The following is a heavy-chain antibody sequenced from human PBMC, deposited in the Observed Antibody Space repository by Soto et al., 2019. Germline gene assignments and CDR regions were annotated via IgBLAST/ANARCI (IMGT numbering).Heavy chain of an antibody. V-gene: IGHV3-15*01. D-gene: IGHD3-22*01. CDR2: IKSKTDGGTT. J-gene: IGHJ3*02. CDR3: TTDPLTYHYDSSGYPLEAFDI. Sequence: WLSLRLSCAASGFTFSSYAMSWVRQAPGKVLEWVGRIKSKTDGGTTDYAAPVKGRFTISRDDSKNTLYLQMNSLKTEDTAVYYCTTDPLTYHYDSSGYPLEAFDIWGQGTMVTVSS. CDR1: GFTFSSYA.